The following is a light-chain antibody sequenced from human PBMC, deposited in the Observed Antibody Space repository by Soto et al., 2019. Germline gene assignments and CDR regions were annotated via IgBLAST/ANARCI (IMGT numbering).Light chain of an antibody. CDR3: SAYTTRSAV. J-gene: IGLJ1*01. CDR1: SSDVGGYHY. CDR2: EVT. Sequence: QSALTQPGSVSGSPGQSITISCTGTSSDVGGYHYVSWYQQLPGKAPKLMIYEVTKRPSGVSNRFSGSKSDNTASLTISGLQAEDEADYYCSAYTTRSAVFGTGTKVTVL. V-gene: IGLV2-14*01.